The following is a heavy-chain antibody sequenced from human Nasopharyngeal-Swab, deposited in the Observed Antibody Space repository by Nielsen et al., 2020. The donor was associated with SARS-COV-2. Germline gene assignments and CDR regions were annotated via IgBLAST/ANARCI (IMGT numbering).Heavy chain of an antibody. J-gene: IGHJ3*02. V-gene: IGHV4-31*03. D-gene: IGHD2-15*01. CDR2: IYYSGSN. CDR3: ARVLTRNLVVALVLDAFDI. CDR1: GGSISSGCYY. Sequence: SETLSLTCTVSGGSISSGCYYWSWIRQHPGKGLEGIGYIYYSGSNYYNPSLKSRVTISVDTSKNQFSLKLSSVTAADTAVYYCARVLTRNLVVALVLDAFDIWGQGTMVTVSS.